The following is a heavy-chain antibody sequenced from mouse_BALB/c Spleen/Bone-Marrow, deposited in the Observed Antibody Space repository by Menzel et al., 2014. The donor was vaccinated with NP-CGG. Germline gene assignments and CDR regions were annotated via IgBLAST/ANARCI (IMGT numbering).Heavy chain of an antibody. CDR2: IDPANGNT. D-gene: IGHD1-1*01. V-gene: IGHV14-3*02. Sequence: VQLKQSGAELVKPGASVKLSCTASGFNIKDTYMHWVKQRPGQALEWIGRIDPANGNTKYDPKFQGKATITADTSSNTAYLQLSSLTSEDTAVYYCASYYYGSSLFAYWGQGTLVTVSA. J-gene: IGHJ3*01. CDR1: GFNIKDTY. CDR3: ASYYYGSSLFAY.